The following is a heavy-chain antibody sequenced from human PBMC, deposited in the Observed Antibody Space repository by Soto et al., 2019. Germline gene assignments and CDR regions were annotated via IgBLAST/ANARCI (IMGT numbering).Heavy chain of an antibody. Sequence: EVQLVESGGGLVKPGGSLRLSCAASGFTFSSYSMNWVRQAPGKGLEWVSSISSSSSYIYYADSVKGRFTISRDNAKNSLYLQMNSLRAEDTAVYYCARDEAVTTFYYYYGMDVWGQGTTVTVSS. CDR2: ISSSSSYI. D-gene: IGHD4-4*01. CDR3: ARDEAVTTFYYYYGMDV. CDR1: GFTFSSYS. J-gene: IGHJ6*02. V-gene: IGHV3-21*01.